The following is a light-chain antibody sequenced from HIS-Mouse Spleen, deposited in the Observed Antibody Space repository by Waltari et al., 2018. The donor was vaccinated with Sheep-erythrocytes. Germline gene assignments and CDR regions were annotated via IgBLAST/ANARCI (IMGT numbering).Light chain of an antibody. CDR3: QQSYSTPPT. Sequence: DIQMTQSPSSLSASVGDRVTITCRASQSISSYLNWYQQKPGKAPKLLIYAASSLQSGVPSRFSGIGSGTDFTLTISSLQPEDFATYYCQQSYSTPPTFGGGTK. J-gene: IGKJ4*01. CDR2: AAS. CDR1: QSISSY. V-gene: IGKV1-39*01.